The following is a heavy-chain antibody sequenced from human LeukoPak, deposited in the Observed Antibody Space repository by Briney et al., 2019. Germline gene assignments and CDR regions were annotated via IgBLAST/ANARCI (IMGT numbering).Heavy chain of an antibody. CDR2: IYTSGST. V-gene: IGHV4-61*02. CDR1: GGSISSGSYY. Sequence: SETLSLTCTVSGGSISSGSYYWSWIRQPAGKGLEWIGRIYTSGSTNYNPSLKSRVTISVDTSKNQFSLKLSSVTAADTAVYYCARDFGEFLGYYYYYYMDVWGKGTTVTVSS. D-gene: IGHD3-10*01. J-gene: IGHJ6*03. CDR3: ARDFGEFLGYYYYYYMDV.